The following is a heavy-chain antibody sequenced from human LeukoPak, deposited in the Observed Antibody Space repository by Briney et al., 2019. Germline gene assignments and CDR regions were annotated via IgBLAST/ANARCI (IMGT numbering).Heavy chain of an antibody. CDR1: RFTFSSYA. CDR2: IWYDGSNK. J-gene: IGHJ4*02. V-gene: IGHV3-33*08. D-gene: IGHD3-22*01. CDR3: ARDYYDTQGGYFDY. Sequence: PGGSLRLSCAASRFTFSSYAMSWVRQAPGKGLEWVAVIWYDGSNKYYADSVKGRFTISRDNSKNTLYLQMNSLGAEDTAVYYCARDYYDTQGGYFDYWGQGTLVTASS.